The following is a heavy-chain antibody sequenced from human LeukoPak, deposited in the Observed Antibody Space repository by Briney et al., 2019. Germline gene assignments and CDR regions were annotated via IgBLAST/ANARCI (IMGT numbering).Heavy chain of an antibody. CDR3: ARDLPAALTCFDY. CDR1: GFSVRDNY. D-gene: IGHD2-2*01. J-gene: IGHJ4*02. V-gene: IGHV3-53*01. CDR2: LYSGGAA. Sequence: PGGSLRLSCAVSGFSVRDNYINWVRQTPGGRLECVSVLYSGGAAYYADSVKGRFTISRDNAKNSLYLQMNSLRAEDTAVYYCARDLPAALTCFDYWGQGTLVTVSS.